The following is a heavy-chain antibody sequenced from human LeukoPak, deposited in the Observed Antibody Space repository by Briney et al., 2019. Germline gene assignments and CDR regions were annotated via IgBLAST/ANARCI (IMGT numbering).Heavy chain of an antibody. Sequence: PGGSLTLSCAASGFTFTNYAMTWVRQAPGKELEGVSAISGRGGSTYYTDSVKGRFTMSRDNSKNTVYLQMNSLRGEDTGVYYCARMTMALGGPLDTWGQGNLVTVSS. CDR1: GFTFTNYA. D-gene: IGHD2-15*01. J-gene: IGHJ5*02. V-gene: IGHV3-23*01. CDR2: ISGRGGST. CDR3: ARMTMALGGPLDT.